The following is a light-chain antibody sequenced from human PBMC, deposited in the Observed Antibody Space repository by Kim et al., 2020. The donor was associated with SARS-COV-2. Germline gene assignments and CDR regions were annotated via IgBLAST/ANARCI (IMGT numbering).Light chain of an antibody. J-gene: IGKJ1*01. V-gene: IGKV1-5*03. CDR2: TAS. Sequence: ASVGDRVTMTCRASQSIRSRLVWYQQKPGKAPKLLIYTASSLQSGVPSRFSGSGSGTEFTLTISSLQPDDFATYYCQQYNSYPWTFGQGTKVDIK. CDR1: QSIRSR. CDR3: QQYNSYPWT.